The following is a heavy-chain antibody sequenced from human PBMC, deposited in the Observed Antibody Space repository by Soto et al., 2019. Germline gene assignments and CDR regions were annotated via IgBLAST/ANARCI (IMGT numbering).Heavy chain of an antibody. D-gene: IGHD5-12*01. CDR1: VGSTSSGDYY. J-gene: IGHJ4*02. CDR2: IYYSGIT. Sequence: QVRLQESGPGLVKPSETLSLTCTVSVGSTSSGDYYWSWIRQPPGKGLEWIGYIYYSGITYYNPSLKNRLTISQDTSKNQFSLKLRSVTAADTAVYYCARQYGGYEYYFDYWGQGTLVTVSS. V-gene: IGHV4-30-4*01. CDR3: ARQYGGYEYYFDY.